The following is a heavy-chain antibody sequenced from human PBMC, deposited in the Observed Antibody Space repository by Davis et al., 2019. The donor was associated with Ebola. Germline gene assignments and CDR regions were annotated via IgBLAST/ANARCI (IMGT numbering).Heavy chain of an antibody. CDR2: MNPNGGGT. CDR1: GYTFTGYY. V-gene: IGHV1-2*02. Sequence: ASVKVSCKASGYTFTGYYIHWVRQAPGQGPEWMGWMNPNGGGTNYALKFQDRVTLTRDTSFSTAYMELRSLRSDDTAVYYCARFSDFWSGYPHGYYMDVWGKGTTVTVSS. CDR3: ARFSDFWSGYPHGYYMDV. J-gene: IGHJ6*03. D-gene: IGHD3-3*01.